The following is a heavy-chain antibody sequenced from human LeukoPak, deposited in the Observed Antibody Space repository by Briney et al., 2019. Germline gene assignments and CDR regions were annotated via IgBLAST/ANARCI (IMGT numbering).Heavy chain of an antibody. V-gene: IGHV4-61*01. CDR1: GGSISSGSYY. CDR3: ARRDASRRAGIDY. CDR2: IYYSGST. D-gene: IGHD3-10*01. J-gene: IGHJ4*02. Sequence: SETLSLTCTVSGGSISSGSYYWSWIRQPPGKGLEWIGYIYYSGSTNYNPSLKSRVTISVDTSKNQFSLKLSSVTAADTAVYYCARRDASRRAGIDYWGQGTLVTVSS.